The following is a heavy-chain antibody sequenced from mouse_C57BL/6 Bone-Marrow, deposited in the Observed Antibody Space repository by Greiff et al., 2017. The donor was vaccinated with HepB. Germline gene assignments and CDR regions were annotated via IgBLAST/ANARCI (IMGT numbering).Heavy chain of an antibody. CDR1: GYTFTSYW. Sequence: QVQLQQPGAELVKPGASVKMSCKASGYTFTSYWITWVKQRPGQGLEWIGDIYPGSGSTNYNEKFKSKATLTVDTSSSTAYMQLSSLTSEDSAVYYCARSTDYYGSSPSLEYWGQGTTLTVSS. J-gene: IGHJ2*01. CDR2: IYPGSGST. D-gene: IGHD1-1*01. CDR3: ARSTDYYGSSPSLEY. V-gene: IGHV1-55*01.